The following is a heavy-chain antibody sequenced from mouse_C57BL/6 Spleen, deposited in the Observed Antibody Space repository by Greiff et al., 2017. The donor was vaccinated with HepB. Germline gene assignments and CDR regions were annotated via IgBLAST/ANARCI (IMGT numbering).Heavy chain of an antibody. CDR2: IDPSDSYT. V-gene: IGHV1-59*01. CDR3: ARNDVAY. J-gene: IGHJ3*01. CDR1: GYTFTSYW. Sequence: QVQLQQPGAELVRPGTSVKLSCKASGYTFTSYWMHWVKQRPGQGLEWIGVIDPSDSYTNYNQKFKGKATLTVDTSSSTAYMQLSSLTSEDSAVYYCARNDVAYWGQGTLVTVSA.